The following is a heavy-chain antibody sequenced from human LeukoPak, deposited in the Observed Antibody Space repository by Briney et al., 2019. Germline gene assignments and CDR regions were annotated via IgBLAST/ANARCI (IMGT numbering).Heavy chain of an antibody. CDR2: ISSSSSYI. CDR3: ARAVYGFDAFDI. V-gene: IGHV3-21*01. J-gene: IGHJ3*02. Sequence: GGSLRLSCAASGFTFSSYSMNWVRQAPGKGLEWVSSISSSSSYIYYADSVKGRFTISRDNAKNSLYLQMNSLRAEDTAVYYCARAVYGFDAFDIWGQGTMVTVS. CDR1: GFTFSSYS. D-gene: IGHD4-17*01.